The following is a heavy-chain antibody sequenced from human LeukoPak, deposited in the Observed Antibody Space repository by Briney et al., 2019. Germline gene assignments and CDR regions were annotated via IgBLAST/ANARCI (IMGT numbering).Heavy chain of an antibody. CDR1: ELTFSRYS. CDR2: ISSSSSII. D-gene: IGHD3-10*01. V-gene: IGHV3-48*01. CDR3: ARDRGKYYGVDV. J-gene: IGHJ6*02. Sequence: GGSLRLSCAASELTFSRYSMNWVRQAPGKGLEWVSYISSSSSIIYYVDSVKGRFTISRDNAKNSLYLQMNSLRVEDTAVYYCARDRGKYYGVDVWGQGTTVTVSS.